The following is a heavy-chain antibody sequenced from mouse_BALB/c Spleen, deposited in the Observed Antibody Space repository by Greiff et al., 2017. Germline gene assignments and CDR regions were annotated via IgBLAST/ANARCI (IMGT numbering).Heavy chain of an antibody. CDR3: AREANGLFDY. Sequence: EVMLVESGGGLVQPGGSRKLSCAASGFTFSSFGMHWVRQAPEKGLEWVAYISSGGSTIYYADTVKGRFTISRDNPKNTLFLQMTSLRSEDTAMYYCAREANGLFDYWGQGTTLTVSS. D-gene: IGHD1-1*01. J-gene: IGHJ2*01. V-gene: IGHV5-17*02. CDR1: GFTFSSFG. CDR2: ISSGGSTI.